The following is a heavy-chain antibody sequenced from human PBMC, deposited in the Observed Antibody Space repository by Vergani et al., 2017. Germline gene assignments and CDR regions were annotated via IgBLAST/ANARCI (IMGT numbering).Heavy chain of an antibody. CDR3: AREWWELLRGYYYMDV. V-gene: IGHV3-48*01. Sequence: EVQLVESGGGLVQPGGSLRLSCAASGFTFSSYSMNWVRQAPGKGLEWVSYISSSSSTIYYADSVKGRFTISRDNAKNSLYLQMNSLRAEDTAVYYCAREWWELLRGYYYMDVWGKGTTVTVSS. CDR1: GFTFSSYS. D-gene: IGHD1-26*01. J-gene: IGHJ6*03. CDR2: ISSSSSTI.